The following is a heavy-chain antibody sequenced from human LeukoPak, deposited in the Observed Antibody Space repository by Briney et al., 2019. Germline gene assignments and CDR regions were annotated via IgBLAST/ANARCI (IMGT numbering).Heavy chain of an antibody. J-gene: IGHJ4*02. V-gene: IGHV4-39*01. CDR2: IYYSGST. CDR1: GGSISSSSYY. D-gene: IGHD3-3*01. CDR3: ARHGSLYYDFWSGQNLYYFDY. Sequence: SEALSLTCTVSGGSISSSSYYWGWIRQPPGKGLEWIGSIYYSGSTYYNPSLKSRVTISVDTSKNLFSLKLSSVTAADTAVYYCARHGSLYYDFWSGQNLYYFDYWGQGTLVTVSS.